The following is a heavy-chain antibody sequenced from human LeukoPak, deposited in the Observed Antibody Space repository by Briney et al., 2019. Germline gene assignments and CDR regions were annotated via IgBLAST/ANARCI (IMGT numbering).Heavy chain of an antibody. Sequence: PGGSLRLSCAASGFTFSSTWMHWFRQAPGKGLVWASRIHSDGSSTIYADSVKGRFTISRDNAKNTLYLQMNSLRAEDTAVYYCARRSAAKDAFDIWGQGTMVTVSS. D-gene: IGHD6-25*01. V-gene: IGHV3-74*01. CDR3: ARRSAAKDAFDI. CDR2: IHSDGSST. CDR1: GFTFSSTW. J-gene: IGHJ3*02.